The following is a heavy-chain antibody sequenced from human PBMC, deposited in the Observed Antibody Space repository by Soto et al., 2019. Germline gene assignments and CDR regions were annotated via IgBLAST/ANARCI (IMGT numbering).Heavy chain of an antibody. CDR2: INHSGST. Sequence: SETLSLTCAVYGGSFSGYYWSWIRQPPGKGLEWIGEINHSGSTNYNPSLKSRVTISVDTSKNQFSLKLSSVTAADTAVYYCARGILPGSFDIWGQGSMVTVSS. CDR3: ARGILPGSFDI. CDR1: GGSFSGYY. J-gene: IGHJ3*02. V-gene: IGHV4-34*01.